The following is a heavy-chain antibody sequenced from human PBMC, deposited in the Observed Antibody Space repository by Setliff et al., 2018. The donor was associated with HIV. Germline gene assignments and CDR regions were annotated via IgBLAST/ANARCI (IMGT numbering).Heavy chain of an antibody. V-gene: IGHV4-4*08. J-gene: IGHJ6*03. CDR3: ARDRRITMVRGVMDYYYMDV. CDR2: IYTTGST. CDR1: GDSISNYY. Sequence: SETLSLTCTVSGDSISNYYWSWVRQPPGKGLEWIGYIYTTGSTNYNPSLKSRVTISVDTSKNQFSLKLSSVTAADTAVYYCARDRRITMVRGVMDYYYMDVWGKGTTVTVSS. D-gene: IGHD3-10*01.